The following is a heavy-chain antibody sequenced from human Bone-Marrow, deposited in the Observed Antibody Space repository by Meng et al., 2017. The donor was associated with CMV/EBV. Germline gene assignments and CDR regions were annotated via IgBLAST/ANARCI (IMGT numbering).Heavy chain of an antibody. CDR3: VRRVVGATPPDLAFDL. V-gene: IGHV4-39*01. J-gene: IGHJ3*01. Sequence: SETLSLTCTVSGGSVGTSSDYWGWIRQPPGKGLEWIGSVTYSGAIHYSPSLKSRVTIPIDTSENHFSLKLTSVTAADTAFYYCVRRVVGATPPDLAFDLWGQGTMVTVSS. CDR1: GGSVGTSSDY. CDR2: VTYSGAI. D-gene: IGHD1-26*01.